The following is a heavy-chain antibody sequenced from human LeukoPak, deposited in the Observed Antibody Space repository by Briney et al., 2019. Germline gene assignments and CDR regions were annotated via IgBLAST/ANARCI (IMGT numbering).Heavy chain of an antibody. D-gene: IGHD6-19*01. J-gene: IGHJ4*02. CDR2: IYDSGST. Sequence: SETLSLTCTVSGGSISSYYWGWIRQPPGKGLEWIGSIYDSGSTYYNPSLKSRVTISVDTSKNQFSLKLSSVTAADTAVYYCTRQNSVAGTSFDYWGQGTLVTVSS. V-gene: IGHV4-39*01. CDR3: TRQNSVAGTSFDY. CDR1: GGSISSYY.